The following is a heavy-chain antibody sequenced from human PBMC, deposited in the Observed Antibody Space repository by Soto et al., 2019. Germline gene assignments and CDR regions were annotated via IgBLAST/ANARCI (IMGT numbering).Heavy chain of an antibody. CDR3: ARVQGYCSGGICYSAWRGVYDY. CDR2: INSDGSST. CDR1: GFTFSSYW. Sequence: EVQLVESGGGLVQPGGSLRLSCAASGFTFSSYWMHWVRQAPGKGLVWVSRINSDGSSTSYADSVKGRFTISRDNAKNTLYLQRNSLRDEDTAVYYCARVQGYCSGGICYSAWRGVYDYLGQGTLVTVCS. D-gene: IGHD2-15*01. J-gene: IGHJ4*02. V-gene: IGHV3-74*01.